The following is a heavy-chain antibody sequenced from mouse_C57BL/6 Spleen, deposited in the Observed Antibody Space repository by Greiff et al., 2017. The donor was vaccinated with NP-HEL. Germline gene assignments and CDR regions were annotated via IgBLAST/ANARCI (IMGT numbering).Heavy chain of an antibody. CDR3: ARDQIYYALLW. J-gene: IGHJ3*02. D-gene: IGHD2-1*01. CDR1: GYAFSSSW. Sequence: QVQLQQSGPELVKPGASVKISCKASGYAFSSSWMNWVKQRPGKGLEWIGRIYPGDGDTNYNGKFKGKATLTADKSSSTAYMQLSSLTSEDSAVYFCARDQIYYALLWWGQGTLVTVSA. V-gene: IGHV1-82*01. CDR2: IYPGDGDT.